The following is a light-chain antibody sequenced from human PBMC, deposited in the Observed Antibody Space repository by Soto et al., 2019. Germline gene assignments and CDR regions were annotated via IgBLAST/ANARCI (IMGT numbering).Light chain of an antibody. CDR2: DVS. V-gene: IGLV2-14*01. J-gene: IGLJ2*01. Sequence: QSALTQPASVSGSPGRSITISCTGTSSDVGSYNYVSWYQQYPGKAPKLMIYDVSNRPSGVSYRFSGSKSGNTASLTISGLQAEDEADYYCSSSTTSSTHVVFGGGTKLTVL. CDR3: SSSTTSSTHVV. CDR1: SSDVGSYNY.